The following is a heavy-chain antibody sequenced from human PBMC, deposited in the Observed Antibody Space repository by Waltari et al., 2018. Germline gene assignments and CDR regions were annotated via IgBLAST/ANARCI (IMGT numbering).Heavy chain of an antibody. V-gene: IGHV3-7*01. D-gene: IGHD3-10*01. CDR3: ARSGGYGWDY. J-gene: IGHJ4*02. Sequence: ESGGGLVKPGGSLRLSCEASGFLFHHYWMSWVRQAPGKGLEWVGNIKPDGSDKYYLDSVNGRFTMSRDNGKKSLDLQMNSLKVEDTAIYYCARSGGYGWDYWGQGTLVTVSS. CDR2: IKPDGSDK. CDR1: GFLFHHYW.